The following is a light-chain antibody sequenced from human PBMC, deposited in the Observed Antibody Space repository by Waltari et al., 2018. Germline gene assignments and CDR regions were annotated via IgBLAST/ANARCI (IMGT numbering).Light chain of an antibody. CDR3: QQFSVYPHGVT. CDR1: QGVTTT. CDR2: DAS. Sequence: IHLTQSPSSLSASVGDRVAIPCRTSQGVTTTVVWYQQKPGKPPKLLIFDASSLESGVPSRFSVSTSGTDFTLSITSLQPEDFATYYCQQFSVYPHGVTFGGGTRVEI. V-gene: IGKV1-13*02. J-gene: IGKJ4*01.